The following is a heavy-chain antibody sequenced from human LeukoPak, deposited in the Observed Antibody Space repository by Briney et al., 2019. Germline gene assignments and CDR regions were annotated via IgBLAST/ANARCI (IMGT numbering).Heavy chain of an antibody. V-gene: IGHV4-39*07. Sequence: KPSETLSLTCTVSGGSISSSSYYWGWIRQPPGKGLEWLGEINHSGSTNYNPSLKSRVTISVDTSKYQFSLKLSSVTAADTAVYYCARAATAYDFWSGSLINWFDPWGQGTLVTVSS. J-gene: IGHJ5*02. D-gene: IGHD3-3*01. CDR3: ARAATAYDFWSGSLINWFDP. CDR1: GGSISSSSYY. CDR2: INHSGST.